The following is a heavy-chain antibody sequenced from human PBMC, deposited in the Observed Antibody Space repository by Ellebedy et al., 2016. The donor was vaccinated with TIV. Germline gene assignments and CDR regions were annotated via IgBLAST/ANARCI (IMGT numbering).Heavy chain of an antibody. CDR3: ARVWQQLRFFDY. J-gene: IGHJ4*02. CDR1: GGSISSGGYY. CDR2: IYYSGST. D-gene: IGHD6-13*01. Sequence: SETLSLTXTVSGGSISSGGYYWSWIRQHPGKGLEWIGYIYYSGSTYYNPSLKSRVTISVDTSKNQFSLKLSSVTAADTAVYYCARVWQQLRFFDYWGQGTLVTVSS. V-gene: IGHV4-31*03.